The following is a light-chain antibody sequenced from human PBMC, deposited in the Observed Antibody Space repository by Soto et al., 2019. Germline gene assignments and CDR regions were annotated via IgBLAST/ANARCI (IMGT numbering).Light chain of an antibody. V-gene: IGKV4-1*01. CDR2: WAS. CDR1: QSLLYTSDNRNY. J-gene: IGKJ2*01. CDR3: QQYYSLYT. Sequence: IVMIQSPESLAVSLGERATFNCKSSQSLLYTSDNRNYLAWYQKKPGQPPKLLIHWASTRGSGVPDRFSGSGSGTDFTLTISSVQAEDVAVYYCQQYYSLYTFGQGTRLEI.